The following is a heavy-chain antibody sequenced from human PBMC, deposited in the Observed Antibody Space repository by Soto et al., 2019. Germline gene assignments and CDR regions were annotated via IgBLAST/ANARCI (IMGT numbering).Heavy chain of an antibody. CDR1: GFTFSSYW. CDR2: VKQDGSEK. CDR3: AASPDYGPQFDF. J-gene: IGHJ4*02. D-gene: IGHD4-17*01. Sequence: GGSLRLSCAASGFTFSSYWINWVRQAPGKGLEWVANVKQDGSEKYYVDSVKGRFTISRDSAENSVYLQMHSLRAEDTAVYYCAASPDYGPQFDFWGQGSLVTVSS. V-gene: IGHV3-7*01.